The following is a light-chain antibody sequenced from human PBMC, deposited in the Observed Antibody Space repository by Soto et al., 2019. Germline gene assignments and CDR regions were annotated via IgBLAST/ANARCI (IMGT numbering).Light chain of an antibody. Sequence: QSALTQPASVSGSPGQSITISCTGTSSDVGGSNYVSWYQQHPGKAPKLMIYDVNDRPSGISNRFSGSKSGNTASLTISGLQAEDEADYYCGSYRSGSTLVFGGGTQLTVL. CDR1: SSDVGGSNY. J-gene: IGLJ2*01. V-gene: IGLV2-14*01. CDR2: DVN. CDR3: GSYRSGSTLV.